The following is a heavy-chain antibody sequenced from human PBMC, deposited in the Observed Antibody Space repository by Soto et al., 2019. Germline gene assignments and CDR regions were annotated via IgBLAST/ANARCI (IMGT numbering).Heavy chain of an antibody. CDR3: DTERIAARSCFDP. V-gene: IGHV4-30-4*01. J-gene: IGHJ5*02. CDR1: GGSISSGDYY. D-gene: IGHD6-6*01. Sequence: SETLSLTCTVSGGSISSGDYYWSWIRQPPGKGLEWIGYIYYSGSTYYNPSLKSRVTISVDTSKNQFSPKLSSVTAADTAVYYSDTERIAARSCFDPWGQGTLVTVSS. CDR2: IYYSGST.